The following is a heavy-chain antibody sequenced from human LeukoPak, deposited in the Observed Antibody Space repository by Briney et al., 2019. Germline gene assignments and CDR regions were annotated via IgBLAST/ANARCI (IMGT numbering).Heavy chain of an antibody. CDR3: TRDWGKAGMDV. Sequence: PGGSLRLSCAASGFTFSSYAMSWVRQAPGKGLVWVSRIASDGSSTSYADSVKGRFTISRDNAKNTLYVQMNSLRAEDTAVYYCTRDWGKAGMDVWGQGTTVTVSS. V-gene: IGHV3-74*01. J-gene: IGHJ6*02. CDR2: IASDGSST. D-gene: IGHD3-16*01. CDR1: GFTFSSYA.